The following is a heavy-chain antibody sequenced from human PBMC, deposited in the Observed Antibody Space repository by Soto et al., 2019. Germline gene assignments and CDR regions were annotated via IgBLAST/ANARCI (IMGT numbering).Heavy chain of an antibody. Sequence: SETLSLTCAVYGGSFSGYYWSWIRQPPGKGLEWIGEINHSGSTNYNPSLKSRVTISVDTSKNQFSLKLSSVTAADTAVYYCARVSGGDIVVVVAATSSTINWFDPWGQGTLVTVSS. CDR3: ARVSGGDIVVVVAATSSTINWFDP. D-gene: IGHD2-15*01. CDR1: GGSFSGYY. J-gene: IGHJ5*02. CDR2: INHSGST. V-gene: IGHV4-34*01.